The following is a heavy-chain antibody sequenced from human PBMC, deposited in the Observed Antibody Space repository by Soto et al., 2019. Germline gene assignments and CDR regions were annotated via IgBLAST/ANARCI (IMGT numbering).Heavy chain of an antibody. J-gene: IGHJ4*02. D-gene: IGHD3-10*01. CDR1: GGSISSGGYY. CDR2: IYYSGST. CDR3: ARDKGGDYGSGCHYDY. Sequence: QVQLQESGPGLVKPSQTLSLTCTVSGGSISSGGYYWSWIRQHPGKGLEWIGYIYYSGSTYYNPSLRSRVTISVDTSKNQFSLKLSSVTAADTAVYYCARDKGGDYGSGCHYDYWGQGTLVTVSS. V-gene: IGHV4-31*03.